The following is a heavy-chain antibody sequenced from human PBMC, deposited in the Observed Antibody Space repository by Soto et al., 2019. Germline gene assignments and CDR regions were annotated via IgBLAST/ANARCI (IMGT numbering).Heavy chain of an antibody. V-gene: IGHV3-33*01. Sequence: PGGSLRLSCAASGFTFSSYGMHWVRQAPGKGLEWVAVIWYDGSNKYYADSVKGRFTISRDNSKNTLYLQMNSLRAEDTAVYYCAREAVDGRWLQLGAFDIWGQGTMVTVSS. CDR1: GFTFSSYG. D-gene: IGHD5-12*01. J-gene: IGHJ3*02. CDR2: IWYDGSNK. CDR3: AREAVDGRWLQLGAFDI.